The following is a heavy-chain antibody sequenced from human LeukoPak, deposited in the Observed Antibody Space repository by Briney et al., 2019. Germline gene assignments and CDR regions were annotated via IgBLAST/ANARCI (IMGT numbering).Heavy chain of an antibody. J-gene: IGHJ3*02. CDR2: ISSSSSYI. CDR3: ARDHARSDAFDI. CDR1: GLTFSSYS. V-gene: IGHV3-21*01. Sequence: GGSLRLSCAASGLTFSSYSMNWVRQAPGKGLEWVSSISSSSSYIYYADSVKGRFTISRDNAKNSLYLQMNSLRAEDTAVYYCARDHARSDAFDIWGQGTMVTVSS. D-gene: IGHD3-3*01.